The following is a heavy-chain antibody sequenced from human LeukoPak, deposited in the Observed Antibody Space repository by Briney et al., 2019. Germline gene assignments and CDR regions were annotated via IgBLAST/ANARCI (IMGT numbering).Heavy chain of an antibody. CDR1: GYTLTELS. CDR2: INPNSGDT. J-gene: IGHJ4*02. Sequence: GASVKVSCKVSGYTLTELSMHWVRQAPGQGLEWMGWINPNSGDTNYAQKFQGRVTMTRDTSISTAYMELSRLRSDDTAVYYCATVGIVDTAMITYFDYWGQGTLVTVSS. V-gene: IGHV1-2*02. CDR3: ATVGIVDTAMITYFDY. D-gene: IGHD5-18*01.